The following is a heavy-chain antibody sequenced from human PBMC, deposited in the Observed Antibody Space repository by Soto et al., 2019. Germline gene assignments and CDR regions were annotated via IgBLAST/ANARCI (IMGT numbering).Heavy chain of an antibody. CDR1: GFTFSSYV. J-gene: IGHJ4*02. D-gene: IGHD6-19*01. CDR3: ARGTLYGLGYSSGWPNFDY. Sequence: QVQLVESGGGVVQPGRSLRLSCAASGFTFSSYVIHWVRQAPGKGLEWVAVISYDGSNKYYADSVKGRFTISRDNSKNTLDLQMNSLRAEDTAVYYCARGTLYGLGYSSGWPNFDYWGQGTLVTVSS. V-gene: IGHV3-30-3*01. CDR2: ISYDGSNK.